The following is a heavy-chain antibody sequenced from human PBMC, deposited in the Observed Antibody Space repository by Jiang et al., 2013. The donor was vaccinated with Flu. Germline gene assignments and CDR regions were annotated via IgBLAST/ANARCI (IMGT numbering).Heavy chain of an antibody. CDR3: ARGDDYVWGSYRETSYYYYGMDV. D-gene: IGHD3-16*02. V-gene: IGHV1-69*06. J-gene: IGHJ6*02. Sequence: TFSSYAISWVRQAPGQGLEWMGGIIPIFGTANYAQKFQGRVTITADKSTSTAYMELSSLRSEDTAVYYCARGDDYVWGSYRETSYYYYGMDVWGQGTTVTVSS. CDR1: TFSSYA. CDR2: IIPIFGTA.